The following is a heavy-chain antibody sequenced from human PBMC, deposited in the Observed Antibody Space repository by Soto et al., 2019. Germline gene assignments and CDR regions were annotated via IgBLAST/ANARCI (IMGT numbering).Heavy chain of an antibody. Sequence: EVQLVESGGGLVQPGRSLRLSCAASGFTFDDYAMHWVRQAPGKGLEWVSGISWNSGSIGYADSVKGRFTISREKAKNSLYLQMNSLRAEDTALYYCAKDIVRGSFSGFDYWGQGTLVTVSS. CDR3: AKDIVRGSFSGFDY. J-gene: IGHJ4*02. V-gene: IGHV3-9*01. CDR1: GFTFDDYA. CDR2: ISWNSGSI. D-gene: IGHD2-2*01.